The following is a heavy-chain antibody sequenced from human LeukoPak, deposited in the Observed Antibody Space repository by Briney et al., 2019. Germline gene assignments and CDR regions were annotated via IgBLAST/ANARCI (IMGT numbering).Heavy chain of an antibody. CDR3: AGHIVVVPAAISEPLDY. J-gene: IGHJ4*02. CDR1: GYTFTGYY. V-gene: IGHV1-2*02. CDR2: INPNSGGT. D-gene: IGHD2-2*01. Sequence: ASVKVSCKASGYTFTGYYMHWVRQAPGQGLEWMGWINPNSGGTSYAQKFHGRVTMTRDTSISTAYMELSRLRSDDTAVYYCAGHIVVVPAAISEPLDYWRQGTLVTVSS.